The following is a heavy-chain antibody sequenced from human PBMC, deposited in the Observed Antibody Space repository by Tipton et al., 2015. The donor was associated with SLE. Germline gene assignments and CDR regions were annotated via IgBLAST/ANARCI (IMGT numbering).Heavy chain of an antibody. Sequence: SLRLSCAASGLTFSSYGMHWVRQAPGKGLEWVAFIRYDGSNKYYADSVKGRFTISRDNSKNTLYLQMNSLRAEDTAVYYCAKPDGYTLIGGPADYWGQGTLVTVSS. CDR1: GLTFSSYG. CDR2: IRYDGSNK. V-gene: IGHV3-30*02. J-gene: IGHJ4*02. CDR3: AKPDGYTLIGGPADY. D-gene: IGHD5-24*01.